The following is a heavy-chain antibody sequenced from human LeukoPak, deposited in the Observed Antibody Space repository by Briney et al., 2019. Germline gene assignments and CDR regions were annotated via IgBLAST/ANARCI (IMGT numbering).Heavy chain of an antibody. CDR1: GYTLTELS. J-gene: IGHJ4*02. CDR2: FDPEDGET. CDR3: AIMRWFGELSADY. D-gene: IGHD3-10*01. V-gene: IGHV1-24*01. Sequence: ASVKVSCKVSGYTLTELSMHWVRQAPGRGLEWMGGFDPEDGETIYAQKFQGRVTMTEDTSTDTAYMELSSLRSEDTAVYYGAIMRWFGELSADYWGQGTLVTVSS.